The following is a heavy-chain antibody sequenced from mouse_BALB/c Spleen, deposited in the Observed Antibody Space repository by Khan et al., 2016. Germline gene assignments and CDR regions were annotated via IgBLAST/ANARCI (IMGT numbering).Heavy chain of an antibody. CDR1: GFSFSTYA. CDR2: ISSGDSYT. Sequence: EVKLEESGGGLVKPGGSLKLSCAASGFSFSTYAMSWVRQTPEKRLEWVASISSGDSYTYYPDSVKGRFTISRDNAKNTLYLQMSSLRSEDTAMYYCARHGLRYYVMDYWGRGTSVTVSS. J-gene: IGHJ4*01. CDR3: ARHGLRYYVMDY. V-gene: IGHV5-9-3*01. D-gene: IGHD3-1*01.